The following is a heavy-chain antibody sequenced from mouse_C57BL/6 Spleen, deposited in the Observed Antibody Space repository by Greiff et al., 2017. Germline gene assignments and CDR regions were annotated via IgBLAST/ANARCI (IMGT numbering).Heavy chain of an antibody. V-gene: IGHV1-26*01. CDR2: INPNNGGT. Sequence: EVQLQQSGPELVKPGASVKISCKASGYTFTDYYMNWVKQSHGKSLEWIGDINPNNGGTSYNQKFKGKATLTVDKSSSTAYMELRSLTSEDSAVYYCARDSSGSGDYWGQGTTLTVSS. D-gene: IGHD3-2*02. CDR1: GYTFTDYY. CDR3: ARDSSGSGDY. J-gene: IGHJ2*01.